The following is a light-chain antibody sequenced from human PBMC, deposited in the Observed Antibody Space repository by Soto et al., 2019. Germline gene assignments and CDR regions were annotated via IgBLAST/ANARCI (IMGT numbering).Light chain of an antibody. CDR2: GAS. Sequence: EMVMTQSPAILSVSPGERATLSCRASQSVSSNLAWYQQKPGQAPRLLIYGASTRATGVPARFSGSGSGTEFTLTISSLQSEDFAVYHCQHYNSWPRTF. J-gene: IGKJ1*01. CDR1: QSVSSN. V-gene: IGKV3-15*01. CDR3: QHYNSWPRT.